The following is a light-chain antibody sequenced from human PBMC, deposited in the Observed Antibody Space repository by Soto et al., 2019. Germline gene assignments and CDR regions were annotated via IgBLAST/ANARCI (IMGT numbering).Light chain of an antibody. J-gene: IGKJ4*01. CDR1: QSVGIY. V-gene: IGKV3-11*01. CDR2: DAT. CDR3: QQRDIWPPLT. Sequence: VLTQSPATLSLSPGERATLFCKASQSVGIYMGWFQQKPGQAPRVLIYDATNRAGGVPARFSGSGSGTDFTLTISCLEAEDSAVYYSQQRDIWPPLTFGGGTKLEIK.